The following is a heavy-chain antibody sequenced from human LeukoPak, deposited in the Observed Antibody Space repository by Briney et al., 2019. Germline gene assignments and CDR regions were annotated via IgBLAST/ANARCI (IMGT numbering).Heavy chain of an antibody. D-gene: IGHD3-22*01. J-gene: IGHJ3*02. CDR3: ARDTPPPYYYDSSGYSNDAFDI. CDR1: GFTFSSYG. Sequence: GGTLRLSCAASGFTFSSYGMSWVRQAPGKGLEWVSAISGSGGSTYYADSVKGRFTISRDNSKNTLYLQMNSLRAEDTAVYYCARDTPPPYYYDSSGYSNDAFDIWGQGTMVTVSS. CDR2: ISGSGGST. V-gene: IGHV3-23*01.